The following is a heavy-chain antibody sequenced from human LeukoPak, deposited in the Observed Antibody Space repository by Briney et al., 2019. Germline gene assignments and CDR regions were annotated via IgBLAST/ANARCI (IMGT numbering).Heavy chain of an antibody. CDR1: GYTFTSYG. CDR2: ISVYNGNT. Sequence: GASVKVSCKASGYTFTSYGISWVRQAPGQGLEWMGWISVYNGNTNYVQKLQGRVTMTTDTSTSTAYMELRSLRSEDTAVYYCARVPYYYYYMDVWGKGTTVTVSS. V-gene: IGHV1-18*01. CDR3: ARVPYYYYYMDV. J-gene: IGHJ6*03.